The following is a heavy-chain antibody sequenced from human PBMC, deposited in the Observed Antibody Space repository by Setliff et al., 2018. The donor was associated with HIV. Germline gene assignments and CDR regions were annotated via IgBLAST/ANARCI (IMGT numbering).Heavy chain of an antibody. CDR1: GDSIRNDY. CDR2: ISYSGGT. Sequence: SETLSLTCTVSGDSIRNDYWTWIRQSPEKGLEWIAYISYSGGTNHNPSLKSRVTISVDTSNNQFFLKLTSVTAADTAVYYCARRCPHRDIVVLSVRSHWYFDLWGRGTLVTVSS. CDR3: ARRCPHRDIVVLSVRSHWYFDL. V-gene: IGHV4-59*08. J-gene: IGHJ2*01. D-gene: IGHD2-15*01.